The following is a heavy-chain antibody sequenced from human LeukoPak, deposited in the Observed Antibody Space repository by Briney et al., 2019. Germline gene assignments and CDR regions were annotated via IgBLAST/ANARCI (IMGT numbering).Heavy chain of an antibody. CDR3: AKDPIAAAPYYYYYMDV. D-gene: IGHD6-13*01. Sequence: GGSLRLSCAASGFTFSSYGMHWVRQAPGKGLEWVAFIRYDGSNKYYTDSVKGRFTISRDNSKNTLYLQMNSLRAEDTAVYYCAKDPIAAAPYYYYYMDVWGKGTTVTVSS. CDR1: GFTFSSYG. V-gene: IGHV3-30*02. CDR2: IRYDGSNK. J-gene: IGHJ6*03.